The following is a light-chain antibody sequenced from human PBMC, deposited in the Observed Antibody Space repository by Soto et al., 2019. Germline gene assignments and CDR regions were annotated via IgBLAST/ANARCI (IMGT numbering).Light chain of an antibody. Sequence: EIVLTQSPGTLSLSPGERATLSCRASQSVSSNYLAWYQQKPGRAPRLLIYDVSSRATGIPDRFSGSGSGADFTLTISRLEPEDCAVYYCQQYGSSPITFGQGTRLEIK. CDR3: QQYGSSPIT. V-gene: IGKV3-20*01. CDR1: QSVSSNY. CDR2: DVS. J-gene: IGKJ5*01.